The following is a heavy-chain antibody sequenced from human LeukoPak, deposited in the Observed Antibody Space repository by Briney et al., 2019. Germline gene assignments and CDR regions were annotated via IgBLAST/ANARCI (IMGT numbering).Heavy chain of an antibody. CDR3: AKGADYGGNYNFDY. D-gene: IGHD4-23*01. Sequence: PGRSLRLSCAASGFTFDDYAMHWVRQAPGKGLEWVSGISWNSGSIGYADSVKGRFTISRDNAKNSLYLQMNSLRAEDMALYYCAKGADYGGNYNFDYWGQGTLVTVSS. CDR2: ISWNSGSI. CDR1: GFTFDDYA. V-gene: IGHV3-9*03. J-gene: IGHJ4*02.